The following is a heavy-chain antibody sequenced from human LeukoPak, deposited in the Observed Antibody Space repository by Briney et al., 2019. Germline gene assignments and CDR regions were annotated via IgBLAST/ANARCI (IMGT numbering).Heavy chain of an antibody. V-gene: IGHV3-21*05. CDR2: ISSSSSYT. J-gene: IGHJ4*02. D-gene: IGHD3-22*01. CDR3: ARDFGPYDSKGFDY. CDR1: GFTLSSYT. Sequence: GGSLRLSCAASGFTLSSYTLNWVRQAPGKGLEWVSYISSSSSYTNYADSVKGRFTISRDNAKNSLYLQMNSLRAEDTAVYYCARDFGPYDSKGFDYWGQGTLVTVSS.